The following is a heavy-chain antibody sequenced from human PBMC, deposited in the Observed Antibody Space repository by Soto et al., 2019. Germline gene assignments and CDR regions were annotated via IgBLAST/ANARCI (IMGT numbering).Heavy chain of an antibody. Sequence: SETLSLTCTVSGDSVSSGSNYWTWIRHHPGKGLEWIGFIHSRGRTYYNPSLKGRVTISIDTSKNLFSLKVTSLTAADTAVYYCARDRCSGGDCYLGYWGQGTPVTVSS. CDR1: GDSVSSGSNY. CDR2: IHSRGRT. V-gene: IGHV4-31*03. D-gene: IGHD2-21*02. CDR3: ARDRCSGGDCYLGY. J-gene: IGHJ4*02.